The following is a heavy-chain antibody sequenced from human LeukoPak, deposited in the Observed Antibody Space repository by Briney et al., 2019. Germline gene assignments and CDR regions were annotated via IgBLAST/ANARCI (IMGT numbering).Heavy chain of an antibody. Sequence: SETLSLTCTVSGGSISSSSYLWGWIRQPPGKGLEWIGSIYYSGSTYYNPSLKSRVTISADTSKNQFSLKLSSVTAADTAVYYCARTTRWFDAWGQGTLVTVSS. CDR2: IYYSGST. V-gene: IGHV4-39*07. J-gene: IGHJ5*02. CDR1: GGSISSSSYL. CDR3: ARTTRWFDA. D-gene: IGHD4-17*01.